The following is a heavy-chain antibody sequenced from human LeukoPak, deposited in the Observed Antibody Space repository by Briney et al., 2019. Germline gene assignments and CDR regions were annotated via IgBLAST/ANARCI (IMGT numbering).Heavy chain of an antibody. Sequence: PSETLSLTCTVSGGSVSTGSYYWSWIRQPAGRGLEWIGHIHTSGTMNYNASLKSRVRISVETSKNQFSLRLSSVTAADTAVYYCARDPNWGCAFDIWGQGTMVTVSS. D-gene: IGHD7-27*01. CDR1: GGSVSTGSYY. CDR2: IHTSGTM. J-gene: IGHJ3*02. CDR3: ARDPNWGCAFDI. V-gene: IGHV4-61*09.